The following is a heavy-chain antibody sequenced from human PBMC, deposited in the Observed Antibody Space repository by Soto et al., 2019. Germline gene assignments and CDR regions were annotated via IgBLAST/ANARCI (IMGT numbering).Heavy chain of an antibody. CDR3: TTHRLPRLEWLLTRNNYYYYMDV. D-gene: IGHD3-3*01. J-gene: IGHJ6*03. CDR1: GFTFSNAW. CDR2: IKSKTDGGTT. Sequence: GGSLRLSCAASGFTFSNAWMSWVRQAPGKGLEWVGRIKSKTDGGTTDYAAPVKGRSTISRDDSKNTLYLQMHSPKSDDTAVYYCTTHRLPRLEWLLTRNNYYYYMDVWGKGTTVTVSS. V-gene: IGHV3-15*01.